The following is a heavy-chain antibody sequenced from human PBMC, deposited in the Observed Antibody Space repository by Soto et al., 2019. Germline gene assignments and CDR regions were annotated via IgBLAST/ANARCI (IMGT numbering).Heavy chain of an antibody. CDR3: AREAGTIGNYYYGMDV. D-gene: IGHD1-7*01. J-gene: IGHJ6*02. Sequence: QVQLVQSGAEVKKPGASVRVSCKASGYSFTGYYVHWVRLAPGQGLEWLGWINPNSGGTNHAHKFQGRVTMTRDTSISTAYMELNRLTSNDTAVYYCAREAGTIGNYYYGMDVLGQGTTIAVS. CDR1: GYSFTGYY. CDR2: INPNSGGT. V-gene: IGHV1-2*07.